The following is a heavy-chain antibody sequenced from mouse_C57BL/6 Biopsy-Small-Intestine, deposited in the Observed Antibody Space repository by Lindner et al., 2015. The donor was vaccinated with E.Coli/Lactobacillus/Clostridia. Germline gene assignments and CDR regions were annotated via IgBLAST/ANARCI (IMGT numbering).Heavy chain of an antibody. D-gene: IGHD2-4*01. CDR2: ISAYNGDT. Sequence: SVKVSCKASGYSFSESGISWVRQAPGQGLEWLGWISAYNGDTIYAQKVQDRVSMTTDKSTSTAYMELRSLRSDDTAVYFCARDALYYDFWNDYYWFDYWGQGTLVAVSS. CDR3: ARDALYYDFWNDYYWFDY. V-gene: IGHV1-20*01. J-gene: IGHJ4*01. CDR1: GYSFSESG.